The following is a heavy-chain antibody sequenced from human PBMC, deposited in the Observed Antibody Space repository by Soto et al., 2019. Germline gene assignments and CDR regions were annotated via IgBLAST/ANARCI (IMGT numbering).Heavy chain of an antibody. CDR3: ARRVDYDFWSGPFDY. D-gene: IGHD3-3*01. V-gene: IGHV3-20*01. CDR1: GFTCDDYG. CDR2: INGNGGST. J-gene: IGHJ4*02. Sequence: EVQLVESGGGVVRPGGSLRLSCAASGFTCDDYGMSWVRQAPGKGLEWVSGINGNGGSTGYADSVNGRCTIPRDNAKNSLYLLMNSLRAEDTALYHCARRVDYDFWSGPFDYWGQGTLVTVSS.